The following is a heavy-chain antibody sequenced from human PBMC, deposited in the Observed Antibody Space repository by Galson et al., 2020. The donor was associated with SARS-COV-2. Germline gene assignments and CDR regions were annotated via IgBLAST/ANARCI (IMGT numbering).Heavy chain of an antibody. D-gene: IGHD1-26*01. CDR1: RGSISNHY. J-gene: IGHJ4*02. CDR2: ISDSGST. V-gene: IGHV4-59*08. Sequence: ETSETLSLTCTISRGSISNHYWSWIRQPPGKGLEWIGYISDSGSTNYNPSLKSRVTILLDTPKNQFSLRVNSVTAADTAVYYCAKLAEGRRSSEDYWGQGTLVTVSS. CDR3: AKLAEGRRSSEDY.